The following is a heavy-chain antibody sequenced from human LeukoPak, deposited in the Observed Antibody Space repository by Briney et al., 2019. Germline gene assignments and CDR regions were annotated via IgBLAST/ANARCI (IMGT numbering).Heavy chain of an antibody. CDR2: INHSGST. CDR3: ARGYGFKRYCSSTSCRWFDP. J-gene: IGHJ5*02. Sequence: PSETLSLTCAVYGGSFRGYYWSWIRQPPGKGLEWIGEINHSGSTNYNPSLKSRVTISVDTSKNQFSLKLSSVTAADTAVYYCARGYGFKRYCSSTSCRWFDPWGQGTLVTVSS. CDR1: GGSFRGYY. D-gene: IGHD2-2*01. V-gene: IGHV4-34*01.